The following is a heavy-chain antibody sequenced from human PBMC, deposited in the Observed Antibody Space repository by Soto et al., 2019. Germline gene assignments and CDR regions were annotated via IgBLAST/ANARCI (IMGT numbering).Heavy chain of an antibody. CDR2: ISAYNGNT. CDR1: GYTFTSYG. V-gene: IGHV1-18*01. J-gene: IGHJ4*02. CDR3: ARDNSGDFWSGYSHYYFDY. D-gene: IGHD3-3*01. Sequence: ASVKVSCKASGYTFTSYGISWVRQAPGQGLEWMGWISAYNGNTNYAQKHQGRVTMTTDTSTTTAYMELRSLRSDDTAVYYCARDNSGDFWSGYSHYYFDYWGQGTLVTVSS.